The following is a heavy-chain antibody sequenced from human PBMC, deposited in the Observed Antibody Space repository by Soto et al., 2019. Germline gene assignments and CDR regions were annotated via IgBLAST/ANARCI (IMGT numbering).Heavy chain of an antibody. Sequence: VQLLESGGGVAQPGRSLRLSCRASGFGFSSCGMLWVRQAPGKGPEWVAFISFDGSTQYYADSVRGRFTISRDNPESTLYLQLDTVRVEDTAMYYCAREGVFGLVKIFPPDYLGQGAQVTVSA. V-gene: IGHV3-30*03. J-gene: IGHJ4*02. CDR2: ISFDGSTQ. CDR3: AREGVFGLVKIFPPDY. D-gene: IGHD3-3*01. CDR1: GFGFSSCG.